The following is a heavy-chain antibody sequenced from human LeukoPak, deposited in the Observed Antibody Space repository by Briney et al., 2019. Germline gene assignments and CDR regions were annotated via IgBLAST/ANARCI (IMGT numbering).Heavy chain of an antibody. J-gene: IGHJ4*02. Sequence: TLSLTCTVSGGSISSGSYYWSWIRQPAGKGLEWIGRIYTSGSTNYNPSLKSRVTISVDTSNNQFSLKLSSVTAADTAVYYCARASHDYGDYSHFDYWGQGTLVTVSS. CDR2: IYTSGST. V-gene: IGHV4-61*02. D-gene: IGHD4-17*01. CDR1: GGSISSGSYY. CDR3: ARASHDYGDYSHFDY.